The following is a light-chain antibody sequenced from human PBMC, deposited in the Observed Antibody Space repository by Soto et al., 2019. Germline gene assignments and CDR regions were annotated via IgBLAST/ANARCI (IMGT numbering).Light chain of an antibody. CDR3: QQRSNWPRT. V-gene: IGKV3-11*01. Sequence: EIVMTQSPATLSVSPGERVKLSCRASQSVGNNLAWYQQKPGQAPRRVIYGASTWGTGVPPRFSGSGSGTDFTLTISSLEPEDFAVYYCQQRSNWPRTCGQGNKGAIK. CDR2: GAS. J-gene: IGKJ1*01. CDR1: QSVGNN.